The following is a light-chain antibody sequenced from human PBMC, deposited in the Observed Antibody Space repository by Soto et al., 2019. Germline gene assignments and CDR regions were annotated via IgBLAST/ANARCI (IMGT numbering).Light chain of an antibody. J-gene: IGKJ5*01. CDR1: QRVSSY. Sequence: EIVLTQSPATLSLSPGERATLSCRASQRVSSYLAWYQQRPGQAPRLLIYGASNRATGIPARFSGSGSGTDFTLTISSLEAEDFAVYYCQQRTDWTMTFGQGTRLEIK. CDR2: GAS. CDR3: QQRTDWTMT. V-gene: IGKV3-11*01.